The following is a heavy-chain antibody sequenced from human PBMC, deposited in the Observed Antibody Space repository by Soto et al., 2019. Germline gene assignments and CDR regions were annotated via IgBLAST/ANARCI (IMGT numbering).Heavy chain of an antibody. CDR1: GFTFSSYG. Sequence: QVQLVESGGGVVQPGRSLRLSCAASGFTFSSYGMHWVRQAPGKGLEWVAVISYDGSNKYYADSVKGRFTISRDNSKNTLYLKMNSVRAEDRGVHYCSRSPDSVSYLAYFGYWGQGTRVTFSS. CDR2: ISYDGSNK. CDR3: SRSPDSVSYLAYFGY. V-gene: IGHV3-30*03. J-gene: IGHJ4*02. D-gene: IGHD1-26*01.